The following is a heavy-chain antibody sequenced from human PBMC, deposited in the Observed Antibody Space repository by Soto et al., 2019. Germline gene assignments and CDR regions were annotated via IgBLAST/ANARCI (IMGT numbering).Heavy chain of an antibody. Sequence: QVQLVQSGAEVKKPGASVKVSCKVSGYTLTELSMHWVRQAPGKGLEWMGGFDPEDGETIYAQKFQGRVTMTEDTSTDTDNKEQSSLRSEDTTVYYCATINAFGGVIPSFDYWGQGTLVTVSS. CDR3: ATINAFGGVIPSFDY. J-gene: IGHJ4*02. V-gene: IGHV1-24*01. CDR1: GYTLTELS. D-gene: IGHD3-16*02. CDR2: FDPEDGET.